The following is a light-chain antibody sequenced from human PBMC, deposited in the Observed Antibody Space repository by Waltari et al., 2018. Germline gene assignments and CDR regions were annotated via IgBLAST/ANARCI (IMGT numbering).Light chain of an antibody. V-gene: IGKV3-15*01. CDR3: QQYNVWPPIT. Sequence: EVVMTQSPVTLSVSPGDRATLSCRASQNIYTNLAWYQQSPGQPPRLLIYRASARASRVPARFSGSGSGTEFTLTISNLQSEDSAVYYCQQYNVWPPITFGQGTRLEFK. CDR2: RAS. J-gene: IGKJ5*01. CDR1: QNIYTN.